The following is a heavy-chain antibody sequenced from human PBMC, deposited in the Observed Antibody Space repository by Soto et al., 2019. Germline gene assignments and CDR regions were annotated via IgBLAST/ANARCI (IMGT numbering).Heavy chain of an antibody. CDR2: IKSDSSGI. V-gene: IGHV3-48*02. D-gene: IGHD1-1*01. CDR3: ARDSNWSYDY. J-gene: IGHJ4*02. CDR1: GFTFSGYN. Sequence: EVQLVESGGGLVQPGGSLRLSCAASGFTFSGYNMNWIRQAPGKGLEWVSCIKSDSSGIWYADSVKGRFTMSRDNAKNSLHLQMNSLRDEDTAVYFCARDSNWSYDYWGQGTLVAVSS.